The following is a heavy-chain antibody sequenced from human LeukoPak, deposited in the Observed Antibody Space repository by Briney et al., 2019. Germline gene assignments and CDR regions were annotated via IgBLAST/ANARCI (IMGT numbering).Heavy chain of an antibody. CDR2: ISYDGSNK. D-gene: IGHD3-22*01. CDR3: AKDFNPNYYDSSGYYYYPNYYYGMDV. Sequence: PGRSLRLSCAASGFTFSSYGMHWVRQAPGKGLEWVAVISYDGSNKYYADSVKGRFTISRDNSKNTLYLQMNSLRAEDTAVYYCAKDFNPNYYDSSGYYYYPNYYYGMDVWAKGPRSPSP. CDR1: GFTFSSYG. J-gene: IGHJ6*02. V-gene: IGHV3-30*18.